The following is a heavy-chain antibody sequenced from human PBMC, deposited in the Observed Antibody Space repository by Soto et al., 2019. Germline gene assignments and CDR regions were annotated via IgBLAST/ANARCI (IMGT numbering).Heavy chain of an antibody. D-gene: IGHD5-12*01. CDR1: GFTFSSYA. CDR3: AKETSGYDFYDYYYGMDV. J-gene: IGHJ6*02. V-gene: IGHV3-23*01. Sequence: GGSLRLSCAASGFTFSSYAMSWVRQAPGKGLEWVSAISGSGGSTYYADSVKGRFTISRDNSKNTLYLQMNSLRAEDTAVYYCAKETSGYDFYDYYYGMDVWGQGTTVTVSS. CDR2: ISGSGGST.